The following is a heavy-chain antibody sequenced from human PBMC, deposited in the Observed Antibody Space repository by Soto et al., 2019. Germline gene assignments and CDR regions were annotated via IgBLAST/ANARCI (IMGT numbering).Heavy chain of an antibody. CDR1: GFTFSDYY. V-gene: IGHV3-11*01. CDR3: ARMAPPIDY. CDR2: ISSSGRTI. Sequence: QVHLVESGGGLVKPGGSLRLSCAASGFTFSDYYINRIRQAPGKGMEWVSYISSSGRTIYYADAVKGRFTIARDNAKNSLYLQMNSLRAEDTAVYYCARMAPPIDYWGQGTLVTVSS. J-gene: IGHJ4*02. D-gene: IGHD5-12*01.